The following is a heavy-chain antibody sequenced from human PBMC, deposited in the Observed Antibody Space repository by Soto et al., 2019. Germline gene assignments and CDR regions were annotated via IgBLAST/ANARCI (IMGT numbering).Heavy chain of an antibody. V-gene: IGHV4-31*03. Sequence: SETLSLTCTVSGGSISSGGYYWSWIRQHPGKGLEWIGYIYYSGSTYYNPSLKSRVTISVDTSKNQFSLKLSSVTAADTAVYYCARAPTIVPTEGGFDPWGQGTLVTVSS. CDR2: IYYSGST. D-gene: IGHD2-2*01. CDR3: ARAPTIVPTEGGFDP. CDR1: GGSISSGGYY. J-gene: IGHJ5*02.